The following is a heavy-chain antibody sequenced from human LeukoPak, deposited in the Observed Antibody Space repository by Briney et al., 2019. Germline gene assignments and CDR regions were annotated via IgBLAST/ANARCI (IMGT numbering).Heavy chain of an antibody. CDR1: GFILSDHY. Sequence: GGSLRLSCAASGFILSDHYIDWVRQAPGKGLEWVSTISGGGGSTYYADSEKGRFTISRDNSKNTLYLQVNSLRAEDTAVYYCAKGGKWDVTPFDYWGQGTLVTVSS. CDR3: AKGGKWDVTPFDY. CDR2: ISGGGGST. V-gene: IGHV3-23*01. D-gene: IGHD1-26*01. J-gene: IGHJ4*02.